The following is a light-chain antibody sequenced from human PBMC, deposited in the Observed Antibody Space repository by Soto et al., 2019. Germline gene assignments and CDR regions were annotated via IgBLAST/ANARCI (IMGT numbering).Light chain of an antibody. V-gene: IGKV1-5*03. CDR1: QTISSL. CDR3: QQSYSTPQT. J-gene: IGKJ1*01. CDR2: KAS. Sequence: DIQMTQSPSTLSGSVGDRVTITCLASQTISSLLAWYQQKPWKAPKLLIYKASTLKSGVPSRFSGSGSGTDFTLTISSLQPEDFATYYCQQSYSTPQTFGQGTKVDIK.